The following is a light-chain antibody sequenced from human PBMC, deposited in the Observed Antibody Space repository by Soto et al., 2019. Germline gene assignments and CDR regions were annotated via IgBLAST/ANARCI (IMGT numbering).Light chain of an antibody. CDR2: TND. J-gene: IGLJ1*01. CDR1: SSNIGRNT. V-gene: IGLV1-44*01. CDR3: AAWDHTYSFV. Sequence: SVLTQPPSASGTPGQRVIISCSGGSSNIGRNTVNWYQHLPGTAPRLLIYTNDQRPSGVPDRFSGSKSGTSASLAISGLQSEDEADYYSAAWDHTYSFVFGTGTKVTVL.